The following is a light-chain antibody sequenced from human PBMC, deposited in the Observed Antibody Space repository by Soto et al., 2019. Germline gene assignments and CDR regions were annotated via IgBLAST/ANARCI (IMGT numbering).Light chain of an antibody. CDR2: TVS. V-gene: IGKV2-30*02. J-gene: IGKJ4*01. Sequence: RSNQSLVHSDGIAYFSWFQQRPGRSPRRLIYTVSNRDSGVPARFSGSGSGTDFALKISRVEAEDVGVYYCMQRIEFPLTFGGGTKVDI. CDR1: QSLVHSDGIAY. CDR3: MQRIEFPLT.